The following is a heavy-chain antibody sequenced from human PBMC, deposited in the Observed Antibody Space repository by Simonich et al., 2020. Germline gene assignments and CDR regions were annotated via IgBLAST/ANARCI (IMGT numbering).Heavy chain of an antibody. V-gene: IGHV3-7*01. J-gene: IGHJ4*02. CDR2: RKQDGSEK. CDR3: ARDREVYGSGSYYNY. D-gene: IGHD3-10*01. CDR1: GFTFSSYW. Sequence: EVQLVESGGGLVQPGGSLRLSCAASGFTFSSYWMSWVRQAPGKGLDWVDNRKQDGSEKHYVESWKGRFTISRDNAKNSLYLQMNSLRAEDTAVYYCARDREVYGSGSYYNYWGQGTLVTVSS.